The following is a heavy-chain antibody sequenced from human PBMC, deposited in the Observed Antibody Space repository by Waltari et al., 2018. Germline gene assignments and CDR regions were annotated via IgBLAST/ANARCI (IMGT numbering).Heavy chain of an antibody. CDR2: INDSGRT. CDR1: GWSLSGYH. J-gene: IGHJ6*03. CDR3: ARVFGYYYYYMDV. D-gene: IGHD3-3*01. Sequence: QVQLQQWGAGLLKPSETLSLTCDVSGWSLSGYHWTWIRQPPGKGLEWIGEINDSGRTTYNPSLESRVTVSIDTANNQFSLRVRSVTAADTAVYYCARVFGYYYYYMDVWGKGTTVTISS. V-gene: IGHV4-34*02.